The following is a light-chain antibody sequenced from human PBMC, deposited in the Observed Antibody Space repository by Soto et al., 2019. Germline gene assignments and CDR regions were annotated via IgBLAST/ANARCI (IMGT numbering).Light chain of an antibody. J-gene: IGKJ4*01. CDR2: GAS. V-gene: IGKV3-20*01. CDR3: QQYGGSPLT. CDR1: QSVPTNY. Sequence: EIVLTQSPGTLSLSPGDTATLSCRASQSVPTNYLAWYQQKPGQAPSLLIYGASRRATGIPDRFSGSGSGTDFTLTIRLENEDCAVYDCQQYGGSPLTFGGGTKVDIK.